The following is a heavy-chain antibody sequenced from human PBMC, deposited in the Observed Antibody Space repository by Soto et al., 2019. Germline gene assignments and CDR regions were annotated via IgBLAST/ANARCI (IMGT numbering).Heavy chain of an antibody. V-gene: IGHV4-59*01. CDR1: GGSISSYY. CDR2: IYYSGST. D-gene: IGHD3-22*01. Sequence: GALCLTCTVSGGSISSYYWSWIRQPPGKGLEWIGYIYYSGSTNYNPSLKSRVTISVDTSKNQFSLKLSSVTAADTAVYYCAGIPYYYDSSGPYWGQGTLVTVSS. J-gene: IGHJ4*02. CDR3: AGIPYYYDSSGPY.